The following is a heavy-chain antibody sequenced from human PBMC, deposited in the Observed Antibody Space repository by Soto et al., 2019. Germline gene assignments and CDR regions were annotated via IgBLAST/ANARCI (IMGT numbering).Heavy chain of an antibody. V-gene: IGHV3-33*01. J-gene: IGHJ4*02. CDR2: IWYDGRNK. CDR3: ARTNSSGFYFDY. CDR1: GFTFSIYG. Sequence: QVQLVESGGGVVQPGGSLRLSFAASGFTFSIYGMHWVRQAPGKGLEWLAVIWYDGRNKYYADSVKGRFTISRDNSKNTLYLQMNSLRAEDTAVYYCARTNSSGFYFDYWGQGTLVTVSS. D-gene: IGHD6-19*01.